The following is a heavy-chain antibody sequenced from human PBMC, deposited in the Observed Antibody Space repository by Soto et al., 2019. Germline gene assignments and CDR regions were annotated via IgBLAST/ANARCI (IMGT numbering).Heavy chain of an antibody. CDR3: ARIKPPMITFGGVIVQDAFDI. J-gene: IGHJ3*02. V-gene: IGHV3-74*01. CDR1: GFTFSSYW. D-gene: IGHD3-16*02. CDR2: INSDGSST. Sequence: EVQLVESGGGLVQPGGSLRLSCAASGFTFSSYWMHWVRQAPGKGLVWVSRINSDGSSTSYADSVKGRFTISRDNAKNTLYLQMNSLRAEDTAVYYCARIKPPMITFGGVIVQDAFDIWGQGTMVTVSS.